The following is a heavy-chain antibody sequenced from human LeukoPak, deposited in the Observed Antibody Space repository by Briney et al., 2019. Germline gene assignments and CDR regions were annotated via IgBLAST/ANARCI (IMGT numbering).Heavy chain of an antibody. Sequence: SQTLSLTCTVSGGSVRRGNYYWTWIRQPAGSGLEWIGRIYTSGTTDYNPSLRTRVTISVDASKNQFSLELNSVTAADTAVYYCARDQQYHRPAGWFDPWGQGTLVTVSS. D-gene: IGHD1-14*01. CDR1: GGSVRRGNYY. V-gene: IGHV4-61*02. CDR2: IYTSGTT. CDR3: ARDQQYHRPAGWFDP. J-gene: IGHJ5*02.